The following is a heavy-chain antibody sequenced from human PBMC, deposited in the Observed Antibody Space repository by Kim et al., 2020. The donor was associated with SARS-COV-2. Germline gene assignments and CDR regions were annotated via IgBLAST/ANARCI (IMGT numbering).Heavy chain of an antibody. Sequence: PVKGRFTISRDDSKNTLYLQMNSLKTEDTAVYYCTTDPSYCSSTSCPWNYWGQGTLVTVSS. V-gene: IGHV3-15*01. CDR3: TTDPSYCSSTSCPWNY. J-gene: IGHJ4*02. D-gene: IGHD2-2*01.